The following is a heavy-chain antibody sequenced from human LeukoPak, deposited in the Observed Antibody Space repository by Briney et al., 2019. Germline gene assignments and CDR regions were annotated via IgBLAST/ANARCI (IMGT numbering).Heavy chain of an antibody. CDR2: IKQDGSEK. CDR1: GFTFSSYW. D-gene: IGHD3-16*01. Sequence: GGSLRLSCAASGFTFSSYWMSWVRQAPGKGLEWVANIKQDGSEKYYVDSVKGRFTISRDNAKNSLYLQMNSLRAEDTAVYYCARDHRDYIWGSYSPYFDYWGQGTLVTVSS. J-gene: IGHJ4*02. CDR3: ARDHRDYIWGSYSPYFDY. V-gene: IGHV3-7*01.